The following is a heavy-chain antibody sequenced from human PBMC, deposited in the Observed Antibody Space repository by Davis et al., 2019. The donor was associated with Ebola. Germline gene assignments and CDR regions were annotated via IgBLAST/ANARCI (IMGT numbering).Heavy chain of an antibody. Sequence: GSLRLSCTVSGGSISSYYWSWIRQPPGKGLEWIGYIYYSGSTNYNPSLKSRVIISVDTSKNQFSLKLSSVTAADTAVYYCARAWSIAAAVDYWGQGTLVTVSS. CDR2: IYYSGST. CDR1: GGSISSYY. D-gene: IGHD6-13*01. J-gene: IGHJ4*02. V-gene: IGHV4-59*01. CDR3: ARAWSIAAAVDY.